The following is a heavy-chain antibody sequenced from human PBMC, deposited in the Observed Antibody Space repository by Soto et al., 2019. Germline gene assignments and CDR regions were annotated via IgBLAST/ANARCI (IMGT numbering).Heavy chain of an antibody. Sequence: GGSLRLSCAASGFTFSSYEMNWVRQAPGKGLEWVSCISSSGSTIYYADSVKGRFTISRDNAKNSLYLQMNSLRAEDTAVYYCARSKDYYDSSGYSYLFDYWGQGTLVTVSS. CDR2: ISSSGSTI. CDR1: GFTFSSYE. V-gene: IGHV3-48*03. J-gene: IGHJ4*02. CDR3: ARSKDYYDSSGYSYLFDY. D-gene: IGHD3-22*01.